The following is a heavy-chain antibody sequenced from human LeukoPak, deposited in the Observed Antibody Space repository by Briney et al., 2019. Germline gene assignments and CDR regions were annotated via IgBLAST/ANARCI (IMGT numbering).Heavy chain of an antibody. V-gene: IGHV4-38-2*02. D-gene: IGHD6-13*01. J-gene: IGHJ4*02. CDR3: AGQASWSYY. Sequence: PSETLSLTCTVSGYSISSGYYWGWIRQPPGKGLEWIGEISHSGSTNYNPSLKSRVTISVDASKNQFSLKLNSVTAADTAVYYCAGQASWSYYWGQGTLVTVSS. CDR2: ISHSGST. CDR1: GYSISSGYY.